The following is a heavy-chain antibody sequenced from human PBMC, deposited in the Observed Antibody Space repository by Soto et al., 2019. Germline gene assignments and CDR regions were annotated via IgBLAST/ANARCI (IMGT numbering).Heavy chain of an antibody. D-gene: IGHD3-9*01. V-gene: IGHV3-48*01. CDR2: ISSSSSTI. J-gene: IGHJ4*02. Sequence: GSLRLSCATSGFTFSSYSMNWVRQAPGKGLEWVSYISSSSSTIYYADSVKGRFTISRDNAKNSLYLQMNSLIAEDTAVYYCATDILTGYYNDYWGQGTLVTVSS. CDR3: ATDILTGYYNDY. CDR1: GFTFSSYS.